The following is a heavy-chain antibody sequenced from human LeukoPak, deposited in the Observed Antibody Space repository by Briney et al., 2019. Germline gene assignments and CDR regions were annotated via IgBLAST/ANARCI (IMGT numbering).Heavy chain of an antibody. D-gene: IGHD6-13*01. V-gene: IGHV4-34*01. CDR2: INHSGST. J-gene: IGHJ4*02. CDR3: ARRPKGGSSSYRQPFDY. CDR1: GGSFSGYY. Sequence: YPSETLSLTCAVYGGSFSGYYWSWIRQPPGKGLEWIGEINHSGSTNYNPSLKSRVTISVDTSKNQFSLKLSSVTAADTAVYYCARRPKGGSSSYRQPFDYWGQGTLVTVSS.